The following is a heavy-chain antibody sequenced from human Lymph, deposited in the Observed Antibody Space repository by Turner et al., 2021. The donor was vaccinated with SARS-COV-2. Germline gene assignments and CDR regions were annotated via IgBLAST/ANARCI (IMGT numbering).Heavy chain of an antibody. J-gene: IGHJ6*02. Sequence: EVQLLESGGGLVQPGGSLRLSCAASGFTFNTSAMSWVRQAPGKGLEWVSTISGSSGSTYYADSVKGRFIISRDNSKNTLYLQMNSLRAEDTAVYYCANLYPTVSWEFPYGMDVWGQGTTVTVSS. CDR1: GFTFNTSA. CDR3: ANLYPTVSWEFPYGMDV. CDR2: ISGSSGST. V-gene: IGHV3-23*01. D-gene: IGHD3-16*01.